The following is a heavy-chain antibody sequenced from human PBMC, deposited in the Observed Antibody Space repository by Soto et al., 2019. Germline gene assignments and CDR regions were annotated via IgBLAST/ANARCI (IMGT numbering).Heavy chain of an antibody. CDR1: GGSFRDYY. D-gene: IGHD6-13*01. CDR2: INHSGST. CDR3: ARERRPPQHWYFDF. Sequence: QVHLQQWGAGLLKPSETLSLTCAVYGGSFRDYYWSWIRQPPGKGLEWIGEINHSGSTNYNPSLKSRITVSVDTSKKQFSLKLTSVTAADTAVYYCARERRPPQHWYFDFWCRGTLVTVSS. V-gene: IGHV4-34*01. J-gene: IGHJ2*01.